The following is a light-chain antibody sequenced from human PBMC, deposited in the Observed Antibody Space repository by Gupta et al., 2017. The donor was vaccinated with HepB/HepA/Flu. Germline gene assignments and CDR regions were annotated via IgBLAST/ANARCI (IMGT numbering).Light chain of an antibody. CDR2: KNN. J-gene: IGLJ2*01. CDR3: ATWDANLDGVI. V-gene: IGLV1-47*01. Sequence: QSVLTQPPAASATPGQRAIIHCSGSSSNIGINYVYWYQKVPGTAPKHLIYKNNERPSGVPDRFSGTKSGTSASLAISGLRSEDEADYYCATWDANLDGVIFGGGTKLTVL. CDR1: SSNIGINY.